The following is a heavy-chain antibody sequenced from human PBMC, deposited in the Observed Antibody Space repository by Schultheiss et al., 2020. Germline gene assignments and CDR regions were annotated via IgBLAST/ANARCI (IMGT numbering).Heavy chain of an antibody. V-gene: IGHV1-18*01. CDR3: ARERDYGDFYFDY. D-gene: IGHD4-17*01. CDR2: ISAYNGNT. J-gene: IGHJ4*02. CDR1: GYTFTSYA. Sequence: ASVKVSCKASGYTFTSYAMNWVRQAPGQGLEWMGWISAYNGNTNYAQKLQGRVTMTTDTSTSTAYMELRSLRSDDTAVYYCARERDYGDFYFDYWGQGTLVTVSS.